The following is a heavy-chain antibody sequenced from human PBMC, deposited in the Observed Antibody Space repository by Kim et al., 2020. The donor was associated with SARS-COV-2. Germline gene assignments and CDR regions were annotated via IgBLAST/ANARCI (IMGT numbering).Heavy chain of an antibody. CDR2: ISSSSFTR. J-gene: IGHJ4*02. CDR1: GFTFSSYS. CDR3: GRDPEYCSTTTCYFDY. Sequence: GGSLRLSCAASGFTFSSYSMNWVRQAPGKGLEWISYISSSSFTRYYADSVKGRFTISRDNAKNSLYLQMNSLRAEDTAVYFCGRDPEYCSTTTCYFDYWGQGTLVTVSS. D-gene: IGHD2-2*01. V-gene: IGHV3-48*04.